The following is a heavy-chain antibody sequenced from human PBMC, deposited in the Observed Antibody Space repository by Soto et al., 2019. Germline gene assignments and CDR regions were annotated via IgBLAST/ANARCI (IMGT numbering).Heavy chain of an antibody. V-gene: IGHV3-21*01. CDR3: ARVSMDSYPEF. J-gene: IGHJ4*02. Sequence: PGGSLRLSCASSVCTFSYFSLNCVRQAPGKWLEWVSSISSSSYYKYYSDSVKGRFTISRDDAKNSLYLQMNSLRAEDTAVYYCARVSMDSYPEFWGQGTRFSLSS. D-gene: IGHD3-16*02. CDR1: VCTFSYFS. CDR2: ISSSSYYK.